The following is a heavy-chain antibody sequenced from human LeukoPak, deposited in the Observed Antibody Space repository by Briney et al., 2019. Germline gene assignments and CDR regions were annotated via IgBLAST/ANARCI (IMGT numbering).Heavy chain of an antibody. CDR1: GFTFSRYG. V-gene: IGHV3-23*01. Sequence: GGSLRLSCAVSGFTFSRYGMSWVRQAPGTALEGVSGISSGGGSTYYADSVKGRFTISRDNSKNTLSLQMNSMRAEDTAVYYCAKDQQVRYYDSRGSYFDYWGQGTLVTVSS. CDR3: AKDQQVRYYDSRGSYFDY. CDR2: ISSGGGST. D-gene: IGHD3-22*01. J-gene: IGHJ4*02.